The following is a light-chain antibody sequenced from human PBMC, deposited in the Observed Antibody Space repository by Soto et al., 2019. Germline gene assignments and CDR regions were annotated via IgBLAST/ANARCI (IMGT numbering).Light chain of an antibody. CDR3: QSYGKV. CDR2: ENN. CDR1: SGSIANNY. V-gene: IGLV6-57*04. J-gene: IGLJ3*02. Sequence: LTQPHSVSESPGKTVTISCTRSSGSIANNYVQWYQQRPGSAPTTVIYENNERPSGVPDRFSGSIDTSSNSASLTISGLKPEDEADYYCQSYGKVFGGGTKLTVL.